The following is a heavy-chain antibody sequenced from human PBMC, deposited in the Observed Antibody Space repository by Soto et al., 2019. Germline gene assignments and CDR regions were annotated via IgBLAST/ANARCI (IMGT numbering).Heavy chain of an antibody. Sequence: QVQLQESGPGLVKPSQTLSLTCTVSGVSIITDGSYWSWIRQHPGKGLEWIGYIYYTGTDYYNPSLKRRFTISVDTSKNQFSLKVNSVTAADTAVYYCARGLTTIAYYFDYWGQGTLVTVSS. CDR3: ARGLTTIAYYFDY. CDR1: GVSIITDGSY. J-gene: IGHJ4*02. CDR2: IYYTGTD. D-gene: IGHD4-4*01. V-gene: IGHV4-31*03.